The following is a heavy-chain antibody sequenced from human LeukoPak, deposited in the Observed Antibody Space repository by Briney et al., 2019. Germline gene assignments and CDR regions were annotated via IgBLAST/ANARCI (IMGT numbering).Heavy chain of an antibody. J-gene: IGHJ4*02. V-gene: IGHV4-39*01. CDR1: GGSISSSSYY. CDR2: IYYSGST. CDR3: ASRGYTYGYTY. Sequence: SETLSLTCTVSGGSISSSSYYWGWIRQPPGKGLEWIGSIYYSGSTYYNPSLKSRVTISVDTSKNQFSLKLSSVTAADTAVYYCASRGYTYGYTYWGQGTLVTVSS. D-gene: IGHD5-18*01.